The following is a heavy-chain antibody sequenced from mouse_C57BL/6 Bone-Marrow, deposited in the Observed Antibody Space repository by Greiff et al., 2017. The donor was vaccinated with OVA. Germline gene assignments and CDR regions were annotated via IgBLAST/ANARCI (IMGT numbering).Heavy chain of an antibody. V-gene: IGHV14-2*01. J-gene: IGHJ1*03. CDR1: GFNIKDYY. Sequence: EVKVVESGAELVKPGASVKLSCTASGFNIKDYYMHWVKQRTEQGLEWIGRIDPEDGETKYAPKFQGKATITADTSSNTAYLQLSSLTSEDTAVYYCARGTTVVAHWYFDVWGTGTTVTVSS. CDR2: IDPEDGET. D-gene: IGHD1-1*01. CDR3: ARGTTVVAHWYFDV.